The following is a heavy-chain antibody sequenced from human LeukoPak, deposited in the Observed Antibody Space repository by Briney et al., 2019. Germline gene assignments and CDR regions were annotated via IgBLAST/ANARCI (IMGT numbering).Heavy chain of an antibody. V-gene: IGHV1-2*02. CDR2: INPNSGGT. CDR3: ARDTTRTGWSFYY. J-gene: IGHJ4*02. CDR1: GYTFAGYY. Sequence: ASVKVSCNASGYTFAGYYMHLVRQAPGQGLEWMGWINPNSGGTNYAQKFQGRVTMTRDTSISTAYMELSRLRSDDTAVYYCARDTTRTGWSFYYWGQGTLVTVSS. D-gene: IGHD3-9*01.